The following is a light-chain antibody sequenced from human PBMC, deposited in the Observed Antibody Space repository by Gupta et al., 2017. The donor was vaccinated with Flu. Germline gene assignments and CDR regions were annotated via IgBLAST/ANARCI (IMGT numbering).Light chain of an antibody. CDR3: GQYHVGWT. CDR2: GAS. Sequence: EIVMTQSPATLSVSPGERATLSCRASQTISSNLAWYQQKPVQGPRLLINGASNRATRVPARFSGTGSVTELTLTRMSRQSEDFAVYICGQYHVGWTFGQGTKVDIK. V-gene: IGKV3-15*01. J-gene: IGKJ1*01. CDR1: QTISSN.